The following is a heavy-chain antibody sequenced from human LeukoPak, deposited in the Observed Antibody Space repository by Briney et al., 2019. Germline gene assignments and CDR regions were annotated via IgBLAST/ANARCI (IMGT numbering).Heavy chain of an antibody. V-gene: IGHV3-21*04. CDR1: GFTFSSYS. J-gene: IGHJ4*02. D-gene: IGHD3-10*01. CDR3: AKDENSMVRGVIKNY. Sequence: GGSLRLSCAASGFTFSSYSMNWVRQAPGKGLEWVSSISSSENYVYYADSGKGRFTISRDNSKNTLYLQMNSLRAEDTAVYYCAKDENSMVRGVIKNYWGQGTLVTVSS. CDR2: ISSSENYV.